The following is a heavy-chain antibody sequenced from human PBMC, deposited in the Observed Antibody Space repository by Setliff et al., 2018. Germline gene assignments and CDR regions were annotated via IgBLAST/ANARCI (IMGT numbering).Heavy chain of an antibody. D-gene: IGHD3-22*01. Sequence: SETLSLTCTVSGGSISSYYWSWIRQPPGKGLEWIGYIYYSGSTNYNPSLKSRVTISVDTSKDQFSLKLSSVTAADTAVYYCARRRYYYDSSGYRWGGFYFDYWGQGTLVTVSS. J-gene: IGHJ4*02. V-gene: IGHV4-59*01. CDR2: IYYSGST. CDR3: ARRRYYYDSSGYRWGGFYFDY. CDR1: GGSISSYY.